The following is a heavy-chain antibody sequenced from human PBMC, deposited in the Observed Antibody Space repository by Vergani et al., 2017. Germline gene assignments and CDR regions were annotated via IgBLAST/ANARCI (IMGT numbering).Heavy chain of an antibody. CDR3: GYSSSRTEGGMDV. CDR2: IYSGGST. V-gene: IGHV3-66*02. D-gene: IGHD6-13*01. J-gene: IGHJ6*02. Sequence: EVQLVESGGGLVQPGGSLRLSCAASGFTVSSNYMSWVRQAPGKGLEWVSVIYSGGSTYYADSVKGRFTISGDNSKNTRYLQMNSLRAEDTAVYYCGYSSSRTEGGMDVWGQGTTVTVSS. CDR1: GFTVSSNY.